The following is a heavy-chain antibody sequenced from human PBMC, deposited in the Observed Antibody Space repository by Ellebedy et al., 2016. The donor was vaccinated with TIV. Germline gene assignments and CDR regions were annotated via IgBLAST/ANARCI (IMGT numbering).Heavy chain of an antibody. V-gene: IGHV1-2*02. CDR2: INPNSGGT. D-gene: IGHD1-26*01. J-gene: IGHJ4*02. Sequence: ASVKVSXKASGYTFTGYYMHWVRQAPGQGLEWMGWINPNSGGTNYAQKFQGRVTMTRDTSISTAYMELSRLRSDDTAVYYCARDLGGDSISLRPVDYWGQGTLVAVSS. CDR3: ARDLGGDSISLRPVDY. CDR1: GYTFTGYY.